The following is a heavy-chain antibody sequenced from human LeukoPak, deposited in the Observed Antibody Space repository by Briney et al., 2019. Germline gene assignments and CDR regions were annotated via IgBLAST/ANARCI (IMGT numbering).Heavy chain of an antibody. CDR3: ARDLWEGFYDSSGYYYRYPDY. V-gene: IGHV1-69*13. CDR2: IIPIFGTA. D-gene: IGHD3-22*01. J-gene: IGHJ4*02. CDR1: GGTFSSYA. Sequence: GASVKVSCKASGGTFSSYAISWVRQAPGQGLEWMGGIIPIFGTANYAQKFQGRVTITADESTSTAYMELRSLRSDDTAVYYCARDLWEGFYDSSGYYYRYPDYWGQGTLVTVSS.